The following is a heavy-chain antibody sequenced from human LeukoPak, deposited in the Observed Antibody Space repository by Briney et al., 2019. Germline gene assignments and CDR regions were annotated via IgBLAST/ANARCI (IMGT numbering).Heavy chain of an antibody. J-gene: IGHJ3*02. D-gene: IGHD3-10*01. V-gene: IGHV4-39*01. CDR1: GGSISSSSHY. Sequence: PSETLSLTCTVSGGSISSSSHYWDWIRQPPGKGLEWIGTIYYSGTTYYNPSLKSRLTISVDTSKNQFSLNLSSVTAADTAVYYCARQVLLAFAIWGQGTMVTVSS. CDR2: IYYSGTT. CDR3: ARQVLLAFAI.